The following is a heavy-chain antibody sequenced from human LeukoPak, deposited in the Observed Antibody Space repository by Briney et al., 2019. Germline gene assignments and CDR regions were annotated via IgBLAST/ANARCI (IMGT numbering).Heavy chain of an antibody. Sequence: ASVKVSCKASGGTFSSYAISWVRQAPGQGLEWMGWISAYNGNTNCAQKLQGRVTMTTDTSTSTAYMELRSLRSDDTAVYYCARNFYFDWSGGAFDIWGQGTMVTVSS. CDR1: GGTFSSYA. CDR2: ISAYNGNT. J-gene: IGHJ3*02. V-gene: IGHV1-18*01. CDR3: ARNFYFDWSGGAFDI. D-gene: IGHD3-9*01.